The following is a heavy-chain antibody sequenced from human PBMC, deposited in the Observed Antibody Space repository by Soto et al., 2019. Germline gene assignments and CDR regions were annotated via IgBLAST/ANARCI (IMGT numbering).Heavy chain of an antibody. Sequence: GGSLRLSCAASGFTFSSYAMSWVRQAPGKGLEWVSRIIGSGDSTYYADSVKGRFTISRDNSKNTLYLQMNSLRGEDTAIYYCAKDPTPYSSSPWFDPWGQGTLVTVSS. CDR3: AKDPTPYSSSPWFDP. V-gene: IGHV3-23*01. D-gene: IGHD6-13*01. CDR2: IIGSGDST. J-gene: IGHJ5*02. CDR1: GFTFSSYA.